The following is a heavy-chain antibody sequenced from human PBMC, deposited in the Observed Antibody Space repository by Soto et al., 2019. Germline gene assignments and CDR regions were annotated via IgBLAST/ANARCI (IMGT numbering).Heavy chain of an antibody. CDR2: IYKSGNT. J-gene: IGHJ3*02. Sequence: VQLLESGGGLVQPGGSLRLSCAASGFTFSSYAMSWARQAPGKGLEWIGSIYKSGNTYYNPSLKSRVTMSVDTSKNQISLKLSSVTAADTAVYYCARPGYYDDSGYWRSPFDSWGQGTMVTVSS. V-gene: IGHV4-38-2*01. CDR3: ARPGYYDDSGYWRSPFDS. D-gene: IGHD3-22*01. CDR1: GFTFSSYA.